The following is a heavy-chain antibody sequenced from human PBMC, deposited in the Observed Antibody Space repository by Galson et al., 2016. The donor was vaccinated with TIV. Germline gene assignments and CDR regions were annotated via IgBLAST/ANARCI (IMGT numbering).Heavy chain of an antibody. J-gene: IGHJ4*02. CDR1: GFIFSDHY. D-gene: IGHD2/OR15-2a*01. V-gene: IGHV3-72*01. Sequence: SLRLSCAASGFIFSDHYMDWVRQAPGKGLEWVGRSRNKANSYSTNYAASVQGRFTISRDDSKNSLYLQMDSLKTEDTAKHYCTRGRVEGSFRGLDYWGQGILVTVSS. CDR3: TRGRVEGSFRGLDY. CDR2: SRNKANSYST.